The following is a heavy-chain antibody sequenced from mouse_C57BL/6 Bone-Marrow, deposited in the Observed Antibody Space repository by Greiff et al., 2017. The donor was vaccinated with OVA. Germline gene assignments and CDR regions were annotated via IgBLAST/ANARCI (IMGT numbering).Heavy chain of an antibody. J-gene: IGHJ4*01. D-gene: IGHD1-1*02. CDR2: IWRGGST. Sequence: QVQLQQSGPGLVQPSQSLSITCTVSGFSLTSYGVHWVRQSPGKGLEWLGVIWRGGSTDYNAAFMSRLSITKDNSKSQVFFKMNRLQADDTAIYYCAKNGGGNPYYAMDYWGQGTSVTVSS. CDR1: GFSLTSYG. V-gene: IGHV2-5*01. CDR3: AKNGGGNPYYAMDY.